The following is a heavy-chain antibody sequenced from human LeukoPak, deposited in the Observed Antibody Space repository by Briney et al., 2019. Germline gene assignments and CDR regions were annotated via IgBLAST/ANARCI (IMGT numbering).Heavy chain of an antibody. V-gene: IGHV3-48*01. Sequence: GGSLRLSCAASGFTFSSYSMNWVRQAPGKGLEWVSYISSSSSTIYYADSVKGRFTISRDNAKNSLYLQMNSLRAEDTAVYYCARDRALRSRSGSSPTSFDYWGQGTLVTVSS. D-gene: IGHD1-26*01. CDR1: GFTFSSYS. CDR3: ARDRALRSRSGSSPTSFDY. J-gene: IGHJ4*02. CDR2: ISSSSSTI.